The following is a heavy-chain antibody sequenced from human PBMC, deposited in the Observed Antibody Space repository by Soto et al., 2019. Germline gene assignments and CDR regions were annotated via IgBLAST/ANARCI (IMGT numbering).Heavy chain of an antibody. D-gene: IGHD3-9*01. Sequence: SVKGRFTVSRDTSKNTVYLQMRSLRGEDTAVYYCDKEVEGDWFYCDLWGQGTLVTFSS. V-gene: IGHV3-23*01. CDR3: DKEVEGDWFYCDL. J-gene: IGHJ4*01.